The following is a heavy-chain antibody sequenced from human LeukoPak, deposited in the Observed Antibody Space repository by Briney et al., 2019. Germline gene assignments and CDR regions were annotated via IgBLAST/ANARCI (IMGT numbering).Heavy chain of an antibody. Sequence: GESLKISCKGFGYSFTNYWIGWVRQMPGKGLEWMGIIHPGDSDMRYSPSFQGQVTISADKSISTAYLQWSSLKASDTAMFYCARRDSAAYGAFDIWGRGTMVTVSS. V-gene: IGHV5-51*01. D-gene: IGHD2-2*01. CDR1: GYSFTNYW. CDR2: IHPGDSDM. CDR3: ARRDSAAYGAFDI. J-gene: IGHJ3*02.